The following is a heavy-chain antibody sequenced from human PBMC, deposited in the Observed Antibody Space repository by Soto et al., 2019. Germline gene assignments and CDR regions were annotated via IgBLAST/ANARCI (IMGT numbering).Heavy chain of an antibody. D-gene: IGHD2-21*02. V-gene: IGHV1-69*12. CDR3: ARGSGIGVVVVTALDAFNI. Sequence: QVQLMQSGAEVKKPGSSVKVSCKASGGTFSSYAISWVRQAPGQGLEWMGGIIPIFGTANYAQKFQGRVTITEGESTSTAYLEMSSPRSEDTAVYYCARGSGIGVVVVTALDAFNIWGQGTMLTVS. J-gene: IGHJ3*02. CDR1: GGTFSSYA. CDR2: IIPIFGTA.